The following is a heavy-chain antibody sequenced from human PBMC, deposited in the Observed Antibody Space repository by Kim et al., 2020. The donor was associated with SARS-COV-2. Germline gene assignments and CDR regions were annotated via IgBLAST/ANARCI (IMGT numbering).Heavy chain of an antibody. CDR1: GFNFDDYA. CDR2: ISWHSSDR. J-gene: IGHJ6*02. Sequence: GGSLRLSCAGSGFNFDDYAMYWVRQGPGKGLEWVAGISWHSSDRRYADSVKGRFTISRDNAKNSVYLEVSSLRLEDTALYYCAKGGSAAATPRKGMDAWGQGTTVTVSS. D-gene: IGHD2-15*01. CDR3: AKGGSAAATPRKGMDA. V-gene: IGHV3-9*01.